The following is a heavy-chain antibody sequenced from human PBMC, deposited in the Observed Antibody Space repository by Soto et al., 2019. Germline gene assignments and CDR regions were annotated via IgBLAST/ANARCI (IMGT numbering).Heavy chain of an antibody. Sequence: ASVKVSCKASGYTFTSYGISWVRQAPRQGLEWMGWISAYNGNANYAQKLQGRVTMTTDTSTSTAYMELRSLRSDDTAVYYCARGSIVVVTDNAFDIWGQGTMVTVSS. CDR3: ARGSIVVVTDNAFDI. V-gene: IGHV1-18*01. J-gene: IGHJ3*02. CDR1: GYTFTSYG. D-gene: IGHD2-21*02. CDR2: ISAYNGNA.